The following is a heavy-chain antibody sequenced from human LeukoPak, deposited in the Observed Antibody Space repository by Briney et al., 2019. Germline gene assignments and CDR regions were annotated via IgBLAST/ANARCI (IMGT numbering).Heavy chain of an antibody. J-gene: IGHJ5*02. CDR3: ARVGGMYYYDSRGGNWFDP. Sequence: SSETLSLTCTVSGGSVSSGGYSWSWIRQPPGKGLEWIGYIYHSGSTYYNPSLKSRVTISVDRSKSQFSLKLSSVTAADTAVYYCARVGGMYYYDSRGGNWFDPWGQGTLVTVSS. CDR2: IYHSGST. V-gene: IGHV4-30-2*01. D-gene: IGHD3-22*01. CDR1: GGSVSSGGYS.